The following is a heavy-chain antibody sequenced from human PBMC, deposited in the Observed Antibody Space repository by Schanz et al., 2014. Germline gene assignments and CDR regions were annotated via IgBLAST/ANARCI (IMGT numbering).Heavy chain of an antibody. J-gene: IGHJ4*02. Sequence: EVQLVESGGGLVQPGGSLRLSCAASGFTFSNYWMSWVRQAPGKGLEWVANIKQDGSEKFYVDSVKGRFTISRDNAKNALYLHLNSLRAEDTAVYYCAREVGGSFGQHYWGQGALVTVSS. D-gene: IGHD1-26*01. V-gene: IGHV3-7*01. CDR2: IKQDGSEK. CDR3: AREVGGSFGQHY. CDR1: GFTFSNYW.